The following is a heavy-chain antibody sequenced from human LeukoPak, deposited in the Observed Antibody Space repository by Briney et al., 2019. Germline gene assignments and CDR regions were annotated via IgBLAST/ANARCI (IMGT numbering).Heavy chain of an antibody. J-gene: IGHJ4*02. CDR3: ARAGGLRIAVAPIDC. CDR1: GFTVSSNY. Sequence: GGSLRLSCVASGFTVSSNYMSWVRQAPGKGLEWVSVIYSGGGTFYADFVKGRFTISRDNSKNTLYLQMNSLRAEDTAVYYCARAGGLRIAVAPIDCWGQGTLVTVSS. CDR2: IYSGGGT. V-gene: IGHV3-53*01. D-gene: IGHD6-19*01.